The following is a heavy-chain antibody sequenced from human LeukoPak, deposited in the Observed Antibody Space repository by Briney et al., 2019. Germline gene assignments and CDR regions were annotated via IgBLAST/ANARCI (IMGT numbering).Heavy chain of an antibody. J-gene: IGHJ4*02. V-gene: IGHV3-15*01. CDR3: TTAEWVTMVRGPYFDY. D-gene: IGHD3-10*01. CDR1: GFIFSNAW. Sequence: GRSLRLSCAVSGFIFSNAWISWVRQAQGKGLEWVGRIKSKTDGEPTDYAATVRDRFTISRHDSKNTLYLQVNSLKTEDTAVYYCTTAEWVTMVRGPYFDYRGQGTLVTVSS. CDR2: IKSKTDGEPT.